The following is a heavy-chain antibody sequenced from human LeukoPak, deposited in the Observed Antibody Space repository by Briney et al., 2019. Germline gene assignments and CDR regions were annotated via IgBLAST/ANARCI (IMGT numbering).Heavy chain of an antibody. J-gene: IGHJ3*02. D-gene: IGHD3-16*01. CDR3: ASSPDSLGNFDI. Sequence: PGGSLRLSCAAPGFTFSRYWMHWVRQAPGKGLVWVSRIYSDESDTNYAESVKGRFTISRDNAKNTLFLQMNSLRAEDTAVYYCASSPDSLGNFDIWGQGTMVTVSS. CDR2: IYSDESDT. V-gene: IGHV3-74*01. CDR1: GFTFSRYW.